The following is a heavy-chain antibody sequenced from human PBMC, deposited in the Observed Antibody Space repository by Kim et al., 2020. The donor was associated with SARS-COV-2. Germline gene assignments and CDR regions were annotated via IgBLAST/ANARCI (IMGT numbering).Heavy chain of an antibody. CDR3: ARVQQRWLQFSYYGMDV. D-gene: IGHD5-12*01. Sequence: QGRVTMTRDTSTSTVYMELSSLRSEDTAVYYCARVQQRWLQFSYYGMDVWGQGTTVTVSS. V-gene: IGHV1-46*01. J-gene: IGHJ6*02.